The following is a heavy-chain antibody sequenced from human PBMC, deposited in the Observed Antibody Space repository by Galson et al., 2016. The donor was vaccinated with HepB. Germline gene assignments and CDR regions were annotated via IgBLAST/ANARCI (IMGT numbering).Heavy chain of an antibody. CDR3: TREDHGGFDY. D-gene: IGHD3-16*01. CDR1: GFTFGSYW. J-gene: IGHJ4*02. CDR2: IKQDGSEK. V-gene: IGHV3-7*01. Sequence: SLRLSCAASGFTFGSYWMSWIRQAPGSGLERVANIKQDGSEKGYVDSVEGRFTISRDNAKNSLYLQMNSLRVEDTGVYYCTREDHGGFDYWGQGTLVIVSS.